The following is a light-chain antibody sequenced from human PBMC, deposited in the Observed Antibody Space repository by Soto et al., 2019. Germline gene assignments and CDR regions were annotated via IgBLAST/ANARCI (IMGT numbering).Light chain of an antibody. CDR1: SSDVGTSNY. CDR2: EVT. CDR3: ISYTTTNTLI. V-gene: IGLV2-14*01. Sequence: SALTQPASVSGSPGQSITISCTGTSSDVGTSNYVSWYQHHPGTAPKLMIYEVTYRPSGVSHRFSGSKSGNTASLTISGLQAEDEADYYCISYTTTNTLIFGGGTKLTVL. J-gene: IGLJ2*01.